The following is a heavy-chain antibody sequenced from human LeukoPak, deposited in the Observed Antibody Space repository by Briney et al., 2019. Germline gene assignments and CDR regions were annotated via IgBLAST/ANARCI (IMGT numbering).Heavy chain of an antibody. CDR2: IKHGGSEK. CDR1: GFTFSSYR. Sequence: GGSLRLSCAASGFTFSSYRMSWVRQAPGKGLEWVANIKHGGSEKYYVDSVKGRFTISRDNAKNSLYLQMNSLRAEDTAVYYCARSAPTYDFWSGYLSTCDYWGQGTLVTVSS. D-gene: IGHD3-3*01. V-gene: IGHV3-7*01. CDR3: ARSAPTYDFWSGYLSTCDY. J-gene: IGHJ4*02.